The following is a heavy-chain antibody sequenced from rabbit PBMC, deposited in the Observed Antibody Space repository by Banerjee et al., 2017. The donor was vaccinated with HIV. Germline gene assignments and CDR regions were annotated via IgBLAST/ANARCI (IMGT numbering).Heavy chain of an antibody. Sequence: QEQLVESGGGLVQPEGSLTLTCTASGFSFSNKYVMCWVRQAPGKGLEWIACINTSSGNTVYASWAKGRFTISKTSSTTVTLHMTSLTVADTATYFCARRYADSNDYGWDLWGQGTLVTVS. V-gene: IGHV1S45*01. J-gene: IGHJ4*01. CDR3: ARRYADSNDYGWDL. CDR1: GFSFSNKYV. D-gene: IGHD8-1*01. CDR2: INTSSGNT.